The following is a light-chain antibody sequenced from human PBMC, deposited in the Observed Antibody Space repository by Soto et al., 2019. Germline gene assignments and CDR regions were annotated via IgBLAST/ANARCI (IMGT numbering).Light chain of an antibody. V-gene: IGKV3-11*01. CDR1: QSVGSY. CDR2: DAS. Sequence: EIVLTQSPATLSLSPGDRATLSCRASQSVGSYLAWYQQKPGQAPRLLIYDASKKATGIPARFSGSGSETDFTLTISSLEPDDFAVYYCHQYNNWPRTFGQGTKVEIK. CDR3: HQYNNWPRT. J-gene: IGKJ1*01.